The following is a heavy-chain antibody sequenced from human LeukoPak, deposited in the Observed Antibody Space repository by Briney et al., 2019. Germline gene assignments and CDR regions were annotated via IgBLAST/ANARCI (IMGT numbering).Heavy chain of an antibody. Sequence: PSETLSLTCTVSGGSISSYYWSWIRQPPGKGLEWIEYIYYSGSTNYNPSLKSRVTISVDTSKNQFSLKLSSVTAADTAVYYCASRGRYYYYYGMDVWGQGTTVTVSS. J-gene: IGHJ6*02. D-gene: IGHD5-24*01. CDR1: GGSISSYY. V-gene: IGHV4-59*08. CDR2: IYYSGST. CDR3: ASRGRYYYYYGMDV.